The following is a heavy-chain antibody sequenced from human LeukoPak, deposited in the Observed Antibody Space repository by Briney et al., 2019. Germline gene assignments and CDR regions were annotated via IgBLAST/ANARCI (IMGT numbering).Heavy chain of an antibody. Sequence: GGSLRLSCAASGFTFDDYGMTWVRQAPGKGLEWVSGINWNGGSTGYVDSVKGRFTISRDNAKNSLYLQMNSLRAEDTALYYCARGGGYCSSASCYAVHWFDPWGQGTLVTVSS. D-gene: IGHD2-2*01. CDR1: GFTFDDYG. V-gene: IGHV3-20*04. CDR3: ARGGGYCSSASCYAVHWFDP. J-gene: IGHJ5*02. CDR2: INWNGGST.